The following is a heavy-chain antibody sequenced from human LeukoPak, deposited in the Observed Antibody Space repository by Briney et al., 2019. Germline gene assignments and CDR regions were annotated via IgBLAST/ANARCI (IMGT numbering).Heavy chain of an antibody. D-gene: IGHD1-7*01. CDR1: GGSFSGYY. J-gene: IGHJ3*02. V-gene: IGHV4-34*01. CDR2: IYYSGST. CDR3: ARPRNWNYGAAFDI. Sequence: SETLSLTCAVYGGSFSGYYWSWIRQPPGKGLEWIGSIYYSGSTYYNPSLKSRVTISVDTSKNQFSLKLSSVTAADTAVYYCARPRNWNYGAAFDIWGQGTMVTVSS.